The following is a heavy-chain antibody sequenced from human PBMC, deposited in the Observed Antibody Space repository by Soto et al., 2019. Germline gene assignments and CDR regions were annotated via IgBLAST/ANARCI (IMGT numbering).Heavy chain of an antibody. J-gene: IGHJ5*02. V-gene: IGHV1-2*04. Sequence: GASVKVSCKASGYTFTGYYMHWVRQAPGQGLEWMGWINPNSGGTNYAQKFQGWVTMTRDTSISTAYMELSGLRSDDTAVYYCARGYSYGGGRWFDPWGQGTLVTVSS. D-gene: IGHD5-18*01. CDR2: INPNSGGT. CDR1: GYTFTGYY. CDR3: ARGYSYGGGRWFDP.